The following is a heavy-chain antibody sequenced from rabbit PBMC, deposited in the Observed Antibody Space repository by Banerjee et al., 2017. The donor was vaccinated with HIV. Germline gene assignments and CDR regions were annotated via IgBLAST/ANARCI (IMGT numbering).Heavy chain of an antibody. CDR3: ARDRAYSSGWGRDL. V-gene: IGHV1S43*01. J-gene: IGHJ4*01. Sequence: QQLEESGGGLVKPGGTLTLTCKASGIDFTSYYYMCWVRQAPGKGLELIACIYTSTNSTWYANWVNGRFTISSSTSLNSVDLKMTSLTAADTATYFCARDRAYSSGWGRDLWGPGTLVTVS. D-gene: IGHD4-1*01. CDR2: IYTSTNST. CDR1: GIDFTSYYY.